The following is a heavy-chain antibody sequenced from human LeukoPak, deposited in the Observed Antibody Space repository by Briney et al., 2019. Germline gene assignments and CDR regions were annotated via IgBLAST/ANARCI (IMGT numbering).Heavy chain of an antibody. CDR2: IIPILGIA. CDR1: GGTFSSYT. D-gene: IGHD3-9*01. J-gene: IGHJ4*02. CDR3: AREANYDILTGYPPFDY. V-gene: IGHV1-69*04. Sequence: SVKVSCKASGGTFSSYTISWVRQAPGQGLEWMGRIIPILGIANYAQKFQGRVTITADKSTSTAYMELSSLRSEDTAVYYCAREANYDILTGYPPFDYWGQGTLVTVSS.